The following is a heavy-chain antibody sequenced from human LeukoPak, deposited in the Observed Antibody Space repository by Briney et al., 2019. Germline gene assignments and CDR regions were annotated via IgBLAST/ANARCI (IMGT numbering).Heavy chain of an antibody. CDR3: VGEPPLYYYMDV. Sequence: GGSLRLSCAASGFTFINAWMSWVRQAPGKGLEWVGRIKSKADGGTTDYAAPVKGRFTISRDDSKNTLYLQMNSLKTEDTAVYYCVGEPPLYYYMDVWGKGTTVTVSS. CDR1: GFTFINAW. V-gene: IGHV3-15*01. D-gene: IGHD1-26*01. J-gene: IGHJ6*03. CDR2: IKSKADGGTT.